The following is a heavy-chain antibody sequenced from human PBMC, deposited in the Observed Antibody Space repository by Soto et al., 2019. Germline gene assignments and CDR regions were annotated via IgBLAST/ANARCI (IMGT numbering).Heavy chain of an antibody. CDR2: ISGYNGDT. CDR3: ARDWVGDLAY. D-gene: IGHD4-17*01. V-gene: IGHV1-18*01. J-gene: IGHJ4*02. Sequence: QVQLVQSGGEVKQPGASVKVSCKTSGYTFTRYGISWVRQAPGQGLEWMGWISGYNGDTKYVQKFQDRVTLTTDTSTNTAYMEVRSLRSDDTAVYYCARDWVGDLAYWGQGTLVTVSS. CDR1: GYTFTRYG.